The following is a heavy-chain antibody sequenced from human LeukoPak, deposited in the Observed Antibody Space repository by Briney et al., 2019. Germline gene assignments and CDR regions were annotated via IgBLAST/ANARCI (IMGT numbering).Heavy chain of an antibody. Sequence: PGGSLRLSCAASGFTFSSYAMHWVRQAPGKGLEWVADISYDGSNKYYEDSVKGRFTISRDNSKNTQYLQMNSPRAEDTAVYYCARERYGGFDPENFDYWGQGTLVTVSS. CDR3: ARERYGGFDPENFDY. V-gene: IGHV3-30-3*01. CDR1: GFTFSSYA. CDR2: ISYDGSNK. J-gene: IGHJ4*02. D-gene: IGHD5-12*01.